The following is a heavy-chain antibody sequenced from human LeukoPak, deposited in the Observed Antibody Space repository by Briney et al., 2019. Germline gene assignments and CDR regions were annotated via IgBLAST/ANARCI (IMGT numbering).Heavy chain of an antibody. CDR3: ARDHKSSSWYYD. Sequence: GASVKVSCKASGYTFTGYYMHWVRQAPGQGLEWMGRINPNSGGTNYAQKFQGRVTMTRDTSISTAYMELSRLRSDDTAVYYCARDHKSSSWYYDWGQGTLITVSS. D-gene: IGHD6-13*01. CDR1: GYTFTGYY. CDR2: INPNSGGT. J-gene: IGHJ4*02. V-gene: IGHV1-2*06.